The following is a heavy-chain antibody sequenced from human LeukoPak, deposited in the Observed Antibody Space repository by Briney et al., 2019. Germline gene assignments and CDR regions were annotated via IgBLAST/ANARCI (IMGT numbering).Heavy chain of an antibody. J-gene: IGHJ3*02. CDR1: GFTFSSYW. CDR2: INSDGSST. D-gene: IGHD3-16*01. CDR3: ARVRGSPAAFDI. V-gene: IGHV3-74*01. Sequence: GGSLRLSCAASGFTFSSYWMHWVRPAPGRGLVWVSRINSDGSSTSYADSVKGRFTISRDNAKNTLYLQMNSLRAEDTAVYYCARVRGSPAAFDIWGQGTMVTVSS.